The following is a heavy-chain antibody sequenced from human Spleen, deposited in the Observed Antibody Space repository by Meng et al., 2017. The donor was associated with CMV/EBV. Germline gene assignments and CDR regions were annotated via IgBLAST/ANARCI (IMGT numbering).Heavy chain of an antibody. Sequence: SETLSLTCTVSGGSISGYYWNWIRQPPGKGLEWIGYIYYSGSTNYNPSLKSRVTISVDTSKNQFSLKLSSVTAADTAVYYCARGIQRDTTYYYDSSGYYYFPWGQGTLVTVSS. CDR3: ARGIQRDTTYYYDSSGYYYFP. V-gene: IGHV4-59*01. CDR2: IYYSGST. D-gene: IGHD3-22*01. J-gene: IGHJ5*02. CDR1: GGSISGYY.